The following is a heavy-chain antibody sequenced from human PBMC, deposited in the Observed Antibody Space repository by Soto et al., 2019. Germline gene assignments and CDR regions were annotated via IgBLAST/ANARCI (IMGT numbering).Heavy chain of an antibody. CDR2: IWYDGSNK. D-gene: IGHD3-10*01. CDR1: GFTFSSYA. CDR3: ASCGRYYGSVILNGMDV. V-gene: IGHV3-33*01. J-gene: IGHJ6*02. Sequence: QVQLVESGGGVVQPGRSLRLSCAASGFTFSSYAMHWVRQAPGKGLEWVAVIWYDGSNKYYADSVKGRFTISRDNSKNTLYLQMNSLRAEDTAVYYCASCGRYYGSVILNGMDVWGQGTTVTVSS.